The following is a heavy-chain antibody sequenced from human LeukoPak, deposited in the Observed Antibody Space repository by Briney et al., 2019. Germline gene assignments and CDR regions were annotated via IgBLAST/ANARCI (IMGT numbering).Heavy chain of an antibody. J-gene: IGHJ4*02. CDR3: AKHYDFWSGYHGPFDY. V-gene: IGHV3-23*01. CDR1: GFTFSSYA. Sequence: GGSLRLSCAASGFTFSSYAMSWVRQAPGKGLEWVSAISGSGGSTYYADSVKGRFTISRDNSKNTLYLQMNSLRAEDTAVYYCAKHYDFWSGYHGPFDYWGQGTLVTVSS. CDR2: ISGSGGST. D-gene: IGHD3-3*01.